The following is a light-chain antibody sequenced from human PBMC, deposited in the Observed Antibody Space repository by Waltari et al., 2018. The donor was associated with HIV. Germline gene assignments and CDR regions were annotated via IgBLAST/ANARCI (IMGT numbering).Light chain of an antibody. CDR3: QQYNGSWP. Sequence: EIVMTQSPVTLSVSPGERATLSCRASQNVGNKIVWYQRRPGQSPRLIMFATSVRATGIPTRFSGSGSGTDFALIITTPQPEDYGIYYCQQYNGSWPFGRGT. CDR1: QNVGNK. CDR2: ATS. V-gene: IGKV3D-15*03. J-gene: IGKJ1*01.